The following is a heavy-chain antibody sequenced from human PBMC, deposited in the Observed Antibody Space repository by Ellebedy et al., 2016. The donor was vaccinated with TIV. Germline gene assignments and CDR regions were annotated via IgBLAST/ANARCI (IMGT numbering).Heavy chain of an antibody. CDR1: GASITNDY. CDR2: FYYTGST. J-gene: IGHJ2*01. V-gene: IGHV4-59*01. D-gene: IGHD3-16*01. CDR3: ARDLLGIARFDL. Sequence: GSLRLSCTVSGASITNDYWNWIRQPPGKGLEWIGYFYYTGSTNYNPSLRSRVTISVDTSKNQFSLKLSSVTAADTAVYYCARDLLGIARFDLWGRGTLVTVSS.